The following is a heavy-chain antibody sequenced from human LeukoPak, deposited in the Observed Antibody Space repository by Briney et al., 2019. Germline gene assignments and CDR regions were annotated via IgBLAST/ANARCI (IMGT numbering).Heavy chain of an antibody. Sequence: GGSLRLSCAASGFTFSTYGMHWVRQAPGKGLEWVALDGNVKVYADSVKGRFTISRDNAKDTLYLQMNSLRAEDTAVYYCARDVWRGFDPWGQGTLVTVSS. D-gene: IGHD3-16*01. CDR2: DGNVK. CDR1: GFTFSTYG. J-gene: IGHJ5*02. V-gene: IGHV3-33*01. CDR3: ARDVWRGFDP.